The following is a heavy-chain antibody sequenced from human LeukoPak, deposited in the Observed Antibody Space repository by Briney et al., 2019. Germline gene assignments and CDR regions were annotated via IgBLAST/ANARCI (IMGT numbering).Heavy chain of an antibody. CDR2: ISYDGSNK. V-gene: IGHV3-30-3*01. CDR3: ARDQQWPLRKYYFAY. CDR1: GFTFSSYA. Sequence: GGSLRLSCAASGFTFSSYAMHWVRQAPGKGLEWVAVISYDGSNKYYADSVKGRFTISRDNSKNPLYLQMNSLRAEDTAVYYCARDQQWPLRKYYFAYWGQATLVTVSS. J-gene: IGHJ4*02. D-gene: IGHD6-19*01.